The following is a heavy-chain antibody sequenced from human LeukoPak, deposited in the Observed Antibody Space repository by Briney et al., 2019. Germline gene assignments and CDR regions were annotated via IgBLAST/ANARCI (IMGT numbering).Heavy chain of an antibody. CDR2: IYYSGST. D-gene: IGHD3-10*01. CDR1: GGSIGSYY. CDR3: TRHVHGPFGELDAFDI. J-gene: IGHJ3*02. Sequence: PSETLSLTCTVSGGSIGSYYWSWIRQPPGKGLEWIAYIYYSGSTNYNPSLKSRVTISVDTSKNKFSLRLSSVTAADTAVYYCTRHVHGPFGELDAFDIWGQGTMVTVSS. V-gene: IGHV4-59*08.